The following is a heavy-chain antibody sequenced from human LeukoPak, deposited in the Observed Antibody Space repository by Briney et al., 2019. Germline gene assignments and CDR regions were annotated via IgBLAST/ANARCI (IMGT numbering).Heavy chain of an antibody. CDR2: IWYDGSNK. CDR3: AKDKGDYYDSSGTFDY. D-gene: IGHD3-22*01. CDR1: GFTSSSYG. J-gene: IGHJ4*02. V-gene: IGHV3-33*06. Sequence: GGSLRLSCAASGFTSSSYGMHWVRQAPGKGLEWVAVIWYDGSNKYYADSVKGRFTISRDNSKNTLYLQMNSLRAEDTAVYYCAKDKGDYYDSSGTFDYWGQGTLVTVSS.